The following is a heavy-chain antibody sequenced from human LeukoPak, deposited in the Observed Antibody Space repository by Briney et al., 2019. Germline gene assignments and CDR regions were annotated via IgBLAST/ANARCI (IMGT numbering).Heavy chain of an antibody. Sequence: PSQTLSLTCAVSGGSISSYYWSWIRQPPGKGLEWIGYIYYSGSTNYNPSLKSRVTISVDTSKNQFSLKLSSVTAADTAVYYCARVGGTNYYYYGMDVWGQGTTVTVSS. CDR1: GGSISSYY. V-gene: IGHV4-59*13. D-gene: IGHD1-26*01. J-gene: IGHJ6*02. CDR2: IYYSGST. CDR3: ARVGGTNYYYYGMDV.